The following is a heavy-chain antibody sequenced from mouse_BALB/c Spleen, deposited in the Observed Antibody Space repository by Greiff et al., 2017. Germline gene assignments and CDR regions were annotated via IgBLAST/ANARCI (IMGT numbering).Heavy chain of an antibody. J-gene: IGHJ3*01. CDR1: GYTFTSYT. D-gene: IGHD4-1*01. V-gene: IGHV1-4*01. Sequence: VQLQQSGAELARPGASVKMSCKASGYTFTSYTMHWVKQRPGQGLEWIGYINPSSGYTNYNQKFKDKATLTADKSSSTAYMQLSSLTSEDSAVYYCARSKLGDDGGFAYWGQGTLVTVSA. CDR3: ARSKLGDDGGFAY. CDR2: INPSSGYT.